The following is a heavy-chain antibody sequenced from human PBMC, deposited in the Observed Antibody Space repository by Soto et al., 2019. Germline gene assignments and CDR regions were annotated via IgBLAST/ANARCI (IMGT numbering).Heavy chain of an antibody. V-gene: IGHV5-51*01. CDR1: GYSFTSYW. CDR2: IYPGDFDT. J-gene: IGHJ6*02. Sequence: GESLKISCKGSGYSFTSYWIAWVRQMPGEGLVWMGIIYPGDFDTRYGPSFQGQVTISADMSINSVYLQWSSLKASDTATYYCARTRTSGHYYDMDVWGQGTTVTVSS. CDR3: ARTRTSGHYYDMDV. D-gene: IGHD6-25*01.